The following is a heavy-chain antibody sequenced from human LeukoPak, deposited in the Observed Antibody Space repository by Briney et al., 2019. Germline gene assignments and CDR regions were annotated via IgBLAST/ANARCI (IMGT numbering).Heavy chain of an antibody. CDR1: GYTFTSYY. D-gene: IGHD2/OR15-2a*01. CDR2: INPSGGNT. V-gene: IGHV1-46*01. CDR3: ARESMVMGFDY. Sequence: ASVKVSCKASGYTFTSYYMHWVRQAPGQGLEWMGIINPSGGNTSYAQKFQGRVTMTRDMSTSTVYMELSSLRSEDTAVYYCARESMVMGFDYWGQGTLVTVSS. J-gene: IGHJ4*02.